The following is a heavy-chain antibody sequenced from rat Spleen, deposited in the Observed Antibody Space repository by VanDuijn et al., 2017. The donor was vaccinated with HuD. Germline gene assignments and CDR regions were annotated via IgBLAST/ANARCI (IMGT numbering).Heavy chain of an antibody. Sequence: EVQLVESGGGLVQPGRSLKLSCAASGFTYGNYDIAWVRQAPTKGLEWVASISPSGGITYYRDSVKGRFTVSRDNAKSTLYLQMNSLRSEDTATYYCTRGGNYAMDAWGQGASVTVSS. CDR1: GFTYGNYD. J-gene: IGHJ4*01. CDR3: TRGGNYAMDA. CDR2: ISPSGGIT. V-gene: IGHV5-25*01.